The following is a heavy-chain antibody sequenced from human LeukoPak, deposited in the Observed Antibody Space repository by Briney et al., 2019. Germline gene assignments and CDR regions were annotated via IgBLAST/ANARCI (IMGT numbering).Heavy chain of an antibody. V-gene: IGHV3-66*01. CDR2: IYSGGST. J-gene: IGHJ4*02. CDR1: EFPVGSNY. D-gene: IGHD2-15*01. Sequence: GGSLRLSCAASEFPVGSNYMTWVRQAPGKGLEWVSLIYSGGSTYYADSVKGRFTISRDNSKNTLYLQMNSLRAEDTAVYYCTTEGHIVATEYVVVVAAFDYWGQGTLVTVSS. CDR3: TTEGHIVATEYVVVVAAFDY.